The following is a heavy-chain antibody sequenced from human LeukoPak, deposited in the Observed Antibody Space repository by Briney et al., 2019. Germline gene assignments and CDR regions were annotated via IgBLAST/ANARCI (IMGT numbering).Heavy chain of an antibody. CDR2: INHSGST. CDR3: ARPITTVVTRGGWFDP. J-gene: IGHJ5*02. V-gene: IGHV4-4*02. D-gene: IGHD4-23*01. Sequence: SETLSLTCAVSGGSIYSSNWWSWVRQPPGKGLEWIGEINHSGSTNYNPSLKSRVTISVDTSKNQFSLKLSSVTAADTAVYYCARPITTVVTRGGWFDPWGQGTLVTVSS. CDR1: GGSIYSSNW.